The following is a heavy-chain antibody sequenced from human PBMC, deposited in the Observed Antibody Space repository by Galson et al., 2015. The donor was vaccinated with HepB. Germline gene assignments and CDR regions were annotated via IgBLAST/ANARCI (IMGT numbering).Heavy chain of an antibody. Sequence: SLRLSCAASGFTFSSYDMHWVRQATGKGLEWVSSISSSSSYIYYADSVKGRFTISRDNAKNSLYLQMNSLRAEDTAVYYCARDKSIAVAGFGYWGQGTLVTVSS. D-gene: IGHD6-19*01. V-gene: IGHV3-21*01. CDR2: ISSSSSYI. J-gene: IGHJ4*02. CDR3: ARDKSIAVAGFGY. CDR1: GFTFSSYD.